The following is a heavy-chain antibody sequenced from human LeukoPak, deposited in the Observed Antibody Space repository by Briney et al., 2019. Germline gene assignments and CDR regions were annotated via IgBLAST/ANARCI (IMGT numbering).Heavy chain of an antibody. J-gene: IGHJ4*02. CDR3: AKPGDGCSGGSCYYFDY. Sequence: GGSLRLSCAASGFTFSSYGMHWVRQAPGKGLEWVAVISYDGSNKYYADSVKGRFTISRDNSKNTLYLQMNSLRAEDTAVYYCAKPGDGCSGGSCYYFDYWGQGTLVTVSS. V-gene: IGHV3-30*18. CDR2: ISYDGSNK. CDR1: GFTFSSYG. D-gene: IGHD2-15*01.